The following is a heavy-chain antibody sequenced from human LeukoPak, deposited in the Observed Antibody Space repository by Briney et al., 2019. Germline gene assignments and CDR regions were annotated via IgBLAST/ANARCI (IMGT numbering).Heavy chain of an antibody. Sequence: GGTLRLSCAASGFPFSSHGMSWVRQAPGKGLEWVSGIIGGGGSTYYADSVKGRFTISGDNSKNTLYLQMNSLRAEDTAVYYCAKHTMIVVDVVDYWGQGTLVTVSS. CDR3: AKHTMIVVDVVDY. CDR2: IIGGGGST. CDR1: GFPFSSHG. V-gene: IGHV3-23*01. D-gene: IGHD3-22*01. J-gene: IGHJ4*02.